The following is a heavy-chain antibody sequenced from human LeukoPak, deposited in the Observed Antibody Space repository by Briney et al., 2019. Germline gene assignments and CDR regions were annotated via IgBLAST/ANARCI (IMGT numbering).Heavy chain of an antibody. Sequence: SETQSPTCTVSGGSISGTNYYWGWIRQPPGKGLEWIGSIYYSGSTYYNPSLKSRLTISLDTSKNQFSLRLSSVTAADTAFYYCARRYNWNDRWDWGQGTLVTVSP. V-gene: IGHV4-39*07. CDR2: IYYSGST. CDR3: ARRYNWNDRWD. D-gene: IGHD1-1*01. CDR1: GGSISGTNYY. J-gene: IGHJ4*02.